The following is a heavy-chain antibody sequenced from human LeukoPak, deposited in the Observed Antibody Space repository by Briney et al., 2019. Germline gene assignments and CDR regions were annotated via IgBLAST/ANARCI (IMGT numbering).Heavy chain of an antibody. CDR3: AYTWHYYYYRDV. Sequence: GGSLRLSCAASGFTFSSYGMHWVRQAPGKGLEWVAVISYDGSNKYYADSVKGRFTISRDNSKNTLYLQMNSLRAEDTAVYYCAYTWHYYYYRDVWGKGTTVPVSS. CDR2: ISYDGSNK. J-gene: IGHJ6*03. D-gene: IGHD3-16*01. CDR1: GFTFSSYG. V-gene: IGHV3-30*03.